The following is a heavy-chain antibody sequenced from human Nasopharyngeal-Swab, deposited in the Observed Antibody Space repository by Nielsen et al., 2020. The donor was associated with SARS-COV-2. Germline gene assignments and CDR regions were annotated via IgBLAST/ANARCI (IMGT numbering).Heavy chain of an antibody. D-gene: IGHD1-26*01. CDR2: IYPGDSDT. Sequence: ARQMPGKGLEWMGIIYPGDSDTRYSPSFQGQVTISADKSISTAYLQWSSLKASDTAMYYCARRDGSYYDVDYWGQGALVTVSS. V-gene: IGHV5-51*01. J-gene: IGHJ4*02. CDR3: ARRDGSYYDVDY.